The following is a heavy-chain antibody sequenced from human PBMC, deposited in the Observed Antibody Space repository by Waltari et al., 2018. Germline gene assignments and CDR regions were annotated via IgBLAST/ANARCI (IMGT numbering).Heavy chain of an antibody. Sequence: QMQLQESGPGLVKPSEPLSFPCTVFGASSSSSTYYWGWIRQPPGRGLEWIGNIYYSGSTYYKPSLKSRLTISVDTSKNQFSLNLRSVTAADTAVYYCARLPISLGVGSVFDIWGQGTMVTVSS. J-gene: IGHJ3*02. CDR3: ARLPISLGVGSVFDI. CDR1: GASSSSSTYY. D-gene: IGHD2-15*01. CDR2: IYYSGST. V-gene: IGHV4-39*01.